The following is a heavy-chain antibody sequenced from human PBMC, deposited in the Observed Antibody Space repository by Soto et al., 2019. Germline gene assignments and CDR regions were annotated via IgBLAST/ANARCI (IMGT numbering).Heavy chain of an antibody. J-gene: IGHJ3*02. CDR2: IYYSGST. CDR3: ARPGTVAPHYDFWSGYPNDAFDI. D-gene: IGHD3-3*01. CDR1: GGSISSSSYY. Sequence: QLQLQESGPGLVKPSETLSLTCTVSGGSISSSSYYWGWIRQPPGKGLEWIGSIYYSGSTYYNPSLKSRVTIPVVTSKTQFYLTLSYMTAADTAVYYCARPGTVAPHYDFWSGYPNDAFDIWGQGTMVTVSS. V-gene: IGHV4-39*01.